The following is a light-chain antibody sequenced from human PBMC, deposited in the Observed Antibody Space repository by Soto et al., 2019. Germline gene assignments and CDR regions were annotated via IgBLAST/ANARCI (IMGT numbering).Light chain of an antibody. CDR1: QSVRSN. Sequence: EIVMTQSPATLSVSPGERATLSCRASQSVRSNLAWYQQKPGQAPRLLIYGASTSATGIPARFSGSGSGTKFTLTISSLQSEDFAVYYCQQYNSWPPYTFSQGTKLAIK. CDR2: GAS. J-gene: IGKJ2*01. V-gene: IGKV3-15*01. CDR3: QQYNSWPPYT.